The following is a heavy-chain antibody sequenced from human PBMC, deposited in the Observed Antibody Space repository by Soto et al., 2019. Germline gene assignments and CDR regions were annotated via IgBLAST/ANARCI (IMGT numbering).Heavy chain of an antibody. D-gene: IGHD5-18*01. V-gene: IGHV3-11*01. Sequence: QVQLVQSGAEVKKPGSSVKVSCKASGFTFSDYYMSWIRQAPGKGLEWVSYISSSGSTIYYADSVKGRFTISRDNAKNSLYLQMNSLRAEDTAVYYCARDQLGYSYGTRNLLDYWGQGTLVTVSS. CDR1: GFTFSDYY. CDR2: ISSSGSTI. CDR3: ARDQLGYSYGTRNLLDY. J-gene: IGHJ4*02.